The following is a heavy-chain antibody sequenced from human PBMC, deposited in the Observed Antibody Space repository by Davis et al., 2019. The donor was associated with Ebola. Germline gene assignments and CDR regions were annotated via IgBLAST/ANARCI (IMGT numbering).Heavy chain of an antibody. CDR2: ISSSGSTI. D-gene: IGHD6-6*01. V-gene: IGHV3-11*04. J-gene: IGHJ6*03. CDR3: ARVSTSSGNFYYYMDV. Sequence: GGSLRLSCAASGFSFSDYYMSWIRQAPGKGLEWVSYISSSGSTIYYADSVKGRFTISRDNAKNSLYLQMNSLRAEDTAVYYCARVSTSSGNFYYYMDVWGKGTTVTVSS. CDR1: GFSFSDYY.